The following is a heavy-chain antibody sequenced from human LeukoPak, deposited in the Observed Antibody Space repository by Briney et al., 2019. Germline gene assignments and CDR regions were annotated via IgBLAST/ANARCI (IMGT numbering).Heavy chain of an antibody. D-gene: IGHD3-10*01. CDR1: AGSISETYYS. Sequence: SETLSLTCTVSAGSISETYYSWAWIRQPPGKGLEWIGSLSHSGSTNYHPSLKSRVTVSVDPSKNQFSLKLYSVTAADTALYYCARRDGVLDSWGQGTLVTVSS. J-gene: IGHJ4*02. V-gene: IGHV4-39*01. CDR3: ARRDGVLDS. CDR2: LSHSGST.